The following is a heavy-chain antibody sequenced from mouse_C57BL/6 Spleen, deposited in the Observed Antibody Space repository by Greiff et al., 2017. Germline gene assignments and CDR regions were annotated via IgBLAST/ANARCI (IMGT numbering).Heavy chain of an antibody. CDR1: GYSITSGYY. Sequence: ESGPGLVKPSQSLSLTCSVTGYSITSGYYWNWIRQFPGNKLEWMGYISYDGSNNYNPSLKNRISITRDTSKNQFFLKLNSVTTEDTATYYCARDKHYYGSSYDAMDYWGQGTSVTVSS. J-gene: IGHJ4*01. CDR3: ARDKHYYGSSYDAMDY. D-gene: IGHD1-1*01. V-gene: IGHV3-6*01. CDR2: ISYDGSN.